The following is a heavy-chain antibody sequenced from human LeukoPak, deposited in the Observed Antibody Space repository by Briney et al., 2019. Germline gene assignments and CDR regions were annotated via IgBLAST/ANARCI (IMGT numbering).Heavy chain of an antibody. CDR1: GGSISSGGYS. Sequence: PSQTLSLTCAVSGGSISSGGYSWSWIRQPPGKGLEWIGYIYHSGSTYYNPSLKSRVTISVDRSKNQFSLKLSSVTAADTAVYYCAIAAGGSGGWFDPWGQGTLVTVSS. CDR3: AIAAGGSGGWFDP. D-gene: IGHD3-10*01. V-gene: IGHV4-30-2*01. J-gene: IGHJ5*02. CDR2: IYHSGST.